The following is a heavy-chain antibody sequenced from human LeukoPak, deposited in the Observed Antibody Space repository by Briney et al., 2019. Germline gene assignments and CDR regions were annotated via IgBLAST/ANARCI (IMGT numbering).Heavy chain of an antibody. Sequence: PGGSLRLSCAASGFTFVSYAMTWVRQAPGKGLEWVSFTSGSGGGTYYADFVKGRFTISRDNSKNTLYLQMNSLRAEDTAIYYCAKDLYTSRYACCFDYWGQGTLVTVSS. D-gene: IGHD6-13*01. CDR3: AKDLYTSRYACCFDY. J-gene: IGHJ4*02. CDR2: TSGSGGGT. V-gene: IGHV3-23*01. CDR1: GFTFVSYA.